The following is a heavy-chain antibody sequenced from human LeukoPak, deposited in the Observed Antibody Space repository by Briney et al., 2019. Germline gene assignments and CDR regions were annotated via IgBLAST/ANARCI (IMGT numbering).Heavy chain of an antibody. Sequence: GGSLRLSCAAPGFTFSSYGMHCVRQAPGKGRGRGSFIWWDGSNKYYADSVKGRFTIPRGNSKTTLYLKMNSLRAEDTAVYYCAGEVAVAGDIPAEYFQHWGQGTLVTVSS. CDR2: IWWDGSNK. V-gene: IGHV3-30*02. D-gene: IGHD6-19*01. CDR3: AGEVAVAGDIPAEYFQH. CDR1: GFTFSSYG. J-gene: IGHJ1*01.